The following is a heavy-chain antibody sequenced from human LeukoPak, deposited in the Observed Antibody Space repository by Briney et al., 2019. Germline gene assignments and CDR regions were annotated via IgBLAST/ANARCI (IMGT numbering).Heavy chain of an antibody. Sequence: SETLSLTCAVYGGSFSGYYWSWIRQPPGKGLEWIGEINHSGSTNYNPSLKSRVTISVDTSKNQFSLKLSSVTAADTAVYYCAGNYCSSTSCTGGWFDPWGQGTLVTVSS. D-gene: IGHD2-2*01. V-gene: IGHV4-34*01. CDR2: INHSGST. CDR1: GGSFSGYY. CDR3: AGNYCSSTSCTGGWFDP. J-gene: IGHJ5*02.